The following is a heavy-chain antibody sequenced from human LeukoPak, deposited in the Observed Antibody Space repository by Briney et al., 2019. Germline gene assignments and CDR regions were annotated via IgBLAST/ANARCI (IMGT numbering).Heavy chain of an antibody. J-gene: IGHJ4*02. D-gene: IGHD3-10*01. CDR3: ARDPGGSGSYLFDY. CDR1: GFAFSSYA. CDR2: VSVIGTT. Sequence: GGSLRLSCAASGFAFSSYAVTWVRQAPGKGLEWVSAVSVIGTTYYGDSVKGRFTISRDNAKNSLYLQMNSLRAEDTAVYYCARDPGGSGSYLFDYWGQGTLVTVSS. V-gene: IGHV3-23*01.